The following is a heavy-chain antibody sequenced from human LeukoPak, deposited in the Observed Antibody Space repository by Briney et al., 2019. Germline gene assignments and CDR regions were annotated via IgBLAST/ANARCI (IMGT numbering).Heavy chain of an antibody. D-gene: IGHD1-26*01. Sequence: GGCLRLSCAASGFTFSSYVMHWVRQAPGKGLEWVAFIRYDGTNRYYADSMKGRFTISRDNSKNTLYLQMNSLRAEDTAVYYCAKSTIVGATVDAFDIWGQGTMVTVSS. CDR1: GFTFSSYV. CDR2: IRYDGTNR. J-gene: IGHJ3*02. CDR3: AKSTIVGATVDAFDI. V-gene: IGHV3-30*02.